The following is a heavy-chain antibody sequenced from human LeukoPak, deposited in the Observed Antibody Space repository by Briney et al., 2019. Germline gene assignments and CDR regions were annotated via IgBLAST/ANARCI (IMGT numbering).Heavy chain of an antibody. CDR2: MNPNSGNT. D-gene: IGHD6-13*01. Sequence: ASVKVSCKASGYTFTGYYMNWVRQAPGQGLEWMGWMNPNSGNTGYAQKFQGRVTITRNTSISTAYMELSSLRSEDTAVYYCARGSSSSPNDYWGQGTLVTVSS. V-gene: IGHV1-8*03. CDR1: GYTFTGYY. J-gene: IGHJ4*02. CDR3: ARGSSSSPNDY.